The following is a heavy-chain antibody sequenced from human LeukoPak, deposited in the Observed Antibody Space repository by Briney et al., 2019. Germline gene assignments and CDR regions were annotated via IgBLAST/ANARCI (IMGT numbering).Heavy chain of an antibody. J-gene: IGHJ4*02. Sequence: GGTLRLSCVGSGFSFSSYTMSWVRQAPGKGLEWVSDIYISGTTHYAHSVKGRFTISRDTYKDTVYLQMNSLRTDDTAVYYCARGLRGLTFDYWGQGTLVLVSS. D-gene: IGHD3-10*01. CDR2: IYISGTT. CDR1: GFSFSSYT. CDR3: ARGLRGLTFDY. V-gene: IGHV3-23*05.